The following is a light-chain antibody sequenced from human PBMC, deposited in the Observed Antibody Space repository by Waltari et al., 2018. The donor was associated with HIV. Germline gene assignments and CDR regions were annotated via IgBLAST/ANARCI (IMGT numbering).Light chain of an antibody. CDR2: SAS. CDR3: LQHHSYPLT. J-gene: IGKJ4*01. CDR1: QAIRGD. V-gene: IGKV1-6*02. Sequence: IQMVQSPSSLSASIGERVIITCRASQAIRGDLGWYQQKAGEAPKRLIYSASSVQNGVPSRFSGSGTGTNFTLTINSLQSEDCATYYCLQHHSYPLTFGGGTKVEV.